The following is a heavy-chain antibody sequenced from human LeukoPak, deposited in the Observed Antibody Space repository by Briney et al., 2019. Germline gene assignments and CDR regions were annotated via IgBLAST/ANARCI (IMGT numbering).Heavy chain of an antibody. D-gene: IGHD6-13*01. CDR2: INPNSGGT. Sequence: ASVKVSCKASGYTFTGYYMHWVRQAPGQGLEWMGWINPNSGGTNYAQKFQGRVTMTRDTSISTAYMELSRLRSDDTAVYYCARDQIYSSSWYYYYGMDVWGQGTTVTVSS. V-gene: IGHV1-2*02. CDR3: ARDQIYSSSWYYYYGMDV. CDR1: GYTFTGYY. J-gene: IGHJ6*02.